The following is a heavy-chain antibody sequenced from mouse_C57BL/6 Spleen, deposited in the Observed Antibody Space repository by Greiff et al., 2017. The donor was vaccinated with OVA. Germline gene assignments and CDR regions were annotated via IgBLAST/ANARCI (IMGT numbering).Heavy chain of an antibody. V-gene: IGHV5-4*01. Sequence: EVMLVESGGGLVKPGGSLKLSCAASGFTFSSYAMSWVRQTPEKRLEWVATISDGGSYTYYPDNVKGRFTISRDNAKNNLYLQMSHLKAEDTAMYYCARDGGGNWNYAMDYWGQGTSVTVSS. CDR2: ISDGGSYT. J-gene: IGHJ4*01. CDR1: GFTFSSYA. CDR3: ARDGGGNWNYAMDY. D-gene: IGHD2-1*01.